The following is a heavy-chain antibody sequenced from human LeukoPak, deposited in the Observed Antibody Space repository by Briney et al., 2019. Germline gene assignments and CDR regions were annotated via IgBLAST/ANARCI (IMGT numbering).Heavy chain of an antibody. CDR3: AKDPVGSYYFDY. CDR1: VFTLSSYP. CDR2: FNWSDGRT. V-gene: IGHV3-23*01. Sequence: PGGALILSCSASVFTLSSYPMSRGPQTPGRGVERVSPFNWSDGRTYYADSVKGRFTISRDNSKNTLYLQMNSMRAEDTAVYYCAKDPVGSYYFDYWGQGTLVTVSS. D-gene: IGHD1-26*01. J-gene: IGHJ4*02.